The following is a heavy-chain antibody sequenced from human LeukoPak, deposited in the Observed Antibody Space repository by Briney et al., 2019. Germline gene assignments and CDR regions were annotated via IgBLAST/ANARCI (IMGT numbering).Heavy chain of an antibody. CDR3: ARETITMIVGNWFDP. J-gene: IGHJ5*02. CDR1: GGSISSGTYY. D-gene: IGHD3-22*01. Sequence: SETLSLTCTVSGGSISSGTYYSSWIRQPAGKGLEWIGRIYTRGSTNYTPSLKRRVTISVDTSKNQFSLMLSSVTAADAAVYYCARETITMIVGNWFDPWGQGTLVTVSS. V-gene: IGHV4-61*02. CDR2: IYTRGST.